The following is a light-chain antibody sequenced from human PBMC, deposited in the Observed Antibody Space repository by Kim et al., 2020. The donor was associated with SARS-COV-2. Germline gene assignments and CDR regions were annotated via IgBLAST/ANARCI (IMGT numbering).Light chain of an antibody. J-gene: IGKJ2*02. V-gene: IGKV3-20*01. CDR3: HQYGSSPCT. CDR1: QSVSSSY. CDR2: GAS. Sequence: EIVLTQSPGTLSLSPGERATLSCRASQSVSSSYLAWYQQKPGQAPRLLIYGASSRATGIPDRFSGSGSGTDFTLTISRLEPKDFAVYYCHQYGSSPCTFGQGTKLEI.